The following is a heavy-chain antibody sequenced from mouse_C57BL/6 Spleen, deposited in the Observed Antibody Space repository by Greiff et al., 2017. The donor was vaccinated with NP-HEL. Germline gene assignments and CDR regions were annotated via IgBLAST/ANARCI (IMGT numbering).Heavy chain of an antibody. Sequence: VQLVESGAELARPGASVKLSCKASGYTFTSYGISWVKQRTGQGLEWIGEIYPRSGNTYYNEKFKGKATLTADKSSSTAYMELRSLTSEDSAVYFCARGGDGYYPYFDYWGQGTTLTVSS. CDR3: ARGGDGYYPYFDY. J-gene: IGHJ2*01. V-gene: IGHV1-81*01. D-gene: IGHD2-3*01. CDR1: GYTFTSYG. CDR2: IYPRSGNT.